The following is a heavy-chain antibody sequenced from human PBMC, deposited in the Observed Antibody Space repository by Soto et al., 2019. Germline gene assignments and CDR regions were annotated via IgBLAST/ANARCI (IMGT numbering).Heavy chain of an antibody. D-gene: IGHD3-9*01. CDR3: ARSVSAHRYFDWFKKYYYYGMDV. J-gene: IGHJ6*02. CDR1: GFTFSSYA. V-gene: IGHV3-64*01. Sequence: GSLRLSCEASGFTFSSYAMSWVRQAPGKGLEWVSAISGSGGSTYYANSVKGRFTISRDNSKNTLYLQMGSLRAEDMAVYYCARSVSAHRYFDWFKKYYYYGMDVWGQGTTVTVSS. CDR2: ISGSGGST.